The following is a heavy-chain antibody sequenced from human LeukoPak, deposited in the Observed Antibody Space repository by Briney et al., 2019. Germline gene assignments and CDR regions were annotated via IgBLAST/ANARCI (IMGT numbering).Heavy chain of an antibody. CDR1: GFTFSSYS. CDR3: ARDYRQQLVRFYYYGMDV. J-gene: IGHJ6*02. CDR2: ISSSSSYI. V-gene: IGHV3-21*01. Sequence: PGGSLRLSCAASGFTFSSYSMNWVRQAPGKGLEWVSSISSSSSYIYYADSVKGRFTISRDNAKNSLYLQMNSLRAEDTAVYYCARDYRQQLVRFYYYGMDVWGQGTTVTVSS. D-gene: IGHD6-13*01.